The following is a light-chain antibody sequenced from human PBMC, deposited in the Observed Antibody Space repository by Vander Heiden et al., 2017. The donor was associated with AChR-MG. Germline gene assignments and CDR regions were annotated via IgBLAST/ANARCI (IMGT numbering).Light chain of an antibody. CDR1: HTVNSW. Sequence: DVQMTQSPSTLSASVGDSVTITCPANHTVNSWLSWYQQQSGQAAKLLISKASDLQNGVASRFSGSGSGTEFILTISSLQPDDFATYYCQQYNRYPGTFGQGTKVEI. CDR2: KAS. CDR3: QQYNRYPGT. J-gene: IGKJ1*01. V-gene: IGKV1-5*03.